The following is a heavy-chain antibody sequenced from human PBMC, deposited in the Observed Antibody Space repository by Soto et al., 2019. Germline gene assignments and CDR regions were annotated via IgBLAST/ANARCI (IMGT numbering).Heavy chain of an antibody. Sequence: QVQLVQSGAEVKKPGSSVKVSCKASGGTFSSYSITWVRQAPGQGLEWMGEIIPIFGTANYAQKFQGRVTITADEATSTAYMALSRLRSEDAAVYYCARDGGRHSGGIDYWGQGTPVTVSS. CDR3: ARDGGRHSGGIDY. J-gene: IGHJ4*02. V-gene: IGHV1-69*01. CDR2: IIPIFGTA. CDR1: GGTFSSYS. D-gene: IGHD1-26*01.